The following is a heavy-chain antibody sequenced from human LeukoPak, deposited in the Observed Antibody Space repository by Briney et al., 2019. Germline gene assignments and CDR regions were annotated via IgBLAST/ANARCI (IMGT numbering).Heavy chain of an antibody. Sequence: TGGSLRLSCAASGFTFSNYAMTWVRQAPGKGLEWVSGISASGGTTYYADSVKGRFTISRDNSRNTLYLQINSLGAEDTAVYYCAKRPRDTSGYYLGAFDIWGQGTMVTISS. V-gene: IGHV3-23*01. CDR2: ISASGGTT. D-gene: IGHD3-22*01. CDR1: GFTFSNYA. CDR3: AKRPRDTSGYYLGAFDI. J-gene: IGHJ3*02.